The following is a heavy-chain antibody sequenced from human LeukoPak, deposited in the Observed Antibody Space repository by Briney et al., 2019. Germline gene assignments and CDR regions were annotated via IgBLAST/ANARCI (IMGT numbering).Heavy chain of an antibody. CDR3: ARLGRTDGYPPKYYYGMDV. CDR2: IHHSGTT. CDR1: GVSVRSYY. V-gene: IGHV4-59*08. J-gene: IGHJ6*02. Sequence: SETLSLTCSVSGVSVRSYYWTWIRQPPGKGLGWIGYIHHSGTTNYNPSLKSRVTISIDTSKNQLSLKLSSVTVADTALYYCARLGRTDGYPPKYYYGMDVWGQGTTVSVSS. D-gene: IGHD5-24*01.